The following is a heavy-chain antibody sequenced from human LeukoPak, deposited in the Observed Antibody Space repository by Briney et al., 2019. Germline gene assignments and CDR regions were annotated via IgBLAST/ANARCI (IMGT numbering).Heavy chain of an antibody. Sequence: SETLSLTCVVYGGSYSGYYWSWIRQPPGKGLEWIGEINHSGSTNYNPSLKSRVTISVDMSKNQFSLKLSSVTAADTAVYYCARANSGSIPPLYWGQGTLVTVSS. V-gene: IGHV4-34*01. J-gene: IGHJ4*02. CDR2: INHSGST. CDR1: GGSYSGYY. D-gene: IGHD1-26*01. CDR3: ARANSGSIPPLY.